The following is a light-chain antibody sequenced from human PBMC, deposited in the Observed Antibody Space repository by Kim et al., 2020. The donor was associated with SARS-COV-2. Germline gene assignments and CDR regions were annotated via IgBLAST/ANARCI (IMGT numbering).Light chain of an antibody. J-gene: IGKJ1*01. CDR1: QGISNY. CDR3: QQCKSAPWT. Sequence: APVGDRATITCRASQGISNYLAWYQQKPGKVPKLLIDAASALQSGVPSRFSGSGSGTDFTLTITSLQPEDVAAYYCQQCKSAPWTFGQGTKVDIK. CDR2: AAS. V-gene: IGKV1-27*01.